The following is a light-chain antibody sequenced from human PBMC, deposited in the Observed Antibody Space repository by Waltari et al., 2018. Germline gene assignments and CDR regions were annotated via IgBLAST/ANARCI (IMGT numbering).Light chain of an antibody. Sequence: EIVMTQSPATLSVSPGERATLSCRASQSVRSNYLAWYQQKPGQAPRLLIDGVSTRATGIPDRFSGRGSGTDFTLTISSLQSEDFAVYYCQHYTNWPLTFGGGTKVEIK. J-gene: IGKJ4*01. V-gene: IGKV3D-15*01. CDR2: GVS. CDR3: QHYTNWPLT. CDR1: QSVRSN.